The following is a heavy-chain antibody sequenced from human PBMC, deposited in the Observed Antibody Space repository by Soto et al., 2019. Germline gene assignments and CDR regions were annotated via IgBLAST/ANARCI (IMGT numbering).Heavy chain of an antibody. CDR1: VDSISTYY. V-gene: IGHV4-4*07. Sequence: QVQLRESGPGLVKASETLSLTCTVSVDSISTYYWSWIRRPAGKGLEWIGRIDASGNTNYNPSLKSRVTMSADTSKKLFSLKLTSVTAADTAVYYCSRYSNNWFQTEGMDVWGQGTTVTVSS. J-gene: IGHJ6*02. CDR3: SRYSNNWFQTEGMDV. CDR2: IDASGNT. D-gene: IGHD1-20*01.